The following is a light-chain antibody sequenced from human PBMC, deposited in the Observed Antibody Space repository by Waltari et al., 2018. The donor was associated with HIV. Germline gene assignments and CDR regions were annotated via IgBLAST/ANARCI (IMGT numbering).Light chain of an antibody. CDR2: QDT. CDR3: QTWDDSTAI. CDR1: NLGAKY. V-gene: IGLV3-1*01. J-gene: IGLJ2*01. Sequence: SYDLTQSPSVSVSPGQTASLTCFGDNLGAKYVSWSQQKPGQSPVMVIHQDTKRPSGIPERISGSNSGNTATLTIRGTQAVDEADYYCQTWDDSTAIFGGGTKLTVL.